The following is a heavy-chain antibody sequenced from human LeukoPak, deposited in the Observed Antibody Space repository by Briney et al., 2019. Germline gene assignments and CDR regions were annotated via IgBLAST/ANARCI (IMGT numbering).Heavy chain of an antibody. Sequence: WETLSLTCTVSGGSISTYYWSWIRQPPGKGLEWIGYIYFSGSTNYNPSLKSRVTISVDTSKNQFSLKLSSVTAADTAVYYCARNHGSSVYYYYRMDVWGQGTTVTVSS. CDR2: IYFSGST. J-gene: IGHJ6*02. D-gene: IGHD6-6*01. CDR1: GGSISTYY. V-gene: IGHV4-59*01. CDR3: ARNHGSSVYYYYRMDV.